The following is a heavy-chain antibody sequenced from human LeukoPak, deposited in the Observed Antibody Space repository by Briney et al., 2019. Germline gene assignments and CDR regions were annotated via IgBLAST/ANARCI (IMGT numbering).Heavy chain of an antibody. V-gene: IGHV4-4*07. CDR1: GGSISSYY. D-gene: IGHD3-3*01. CDR3: AKDQRSEFWSGPSFDY. CDR2: IYTSGST. J-gene: IGHJ4*02. Sequence: PSETLSLTCTVSGGSISSYYWSWIRQPAGKGLEWIGRIYTSGSTNYNPSLKSRVTMSVDTSKNQFSLKLSSVTAADTAVYYCAKDQRSEFWSGPSFDYWGQGTLVTVSS.